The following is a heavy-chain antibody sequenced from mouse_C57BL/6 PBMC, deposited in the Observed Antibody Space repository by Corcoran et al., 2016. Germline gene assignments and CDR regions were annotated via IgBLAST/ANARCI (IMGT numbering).Heavy chain of an antibody. V-gene: IGHV3-6*01. CDR2: ISYDGSN. CDR1: GYSITSGYY. CDR3: ARRRFPYYYAMDY. Sequence: DVQLQESGPGLVKPSQSLSLTCSVTGYSITSGYYWNWIRQFPGNKLEWMGYISYDGSNNYNPSLKNRISITRDTSKNQFFLKLNSVTTEDTATYYCARRRFPYYYAMDYWGQGTSVTVSS. J-gene: IGHJ4*01.